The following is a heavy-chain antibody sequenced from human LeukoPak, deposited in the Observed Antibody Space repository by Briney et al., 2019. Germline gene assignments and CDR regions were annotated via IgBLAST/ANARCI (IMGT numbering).Heavy chain of an antibody. D-gene: IGHD6-19*01. V-gene: IGHV1-69*13. Sequence: ASVKVSCKASEGTFSSYAISWVRQAPGQGLEWMGGIIPIFGTANYAQKFQGRVTITADESTSTAYMELSSLRSEDTAVYYCATGRQWLVRRYYYYGMDVWGKGTTVTVSS. CDR3: ATGRQWLVRRYYYYGMDV. J-gene: IGHJ6*04. CDR1: EGTFSSYA. CDR2: IIPIFGTA.